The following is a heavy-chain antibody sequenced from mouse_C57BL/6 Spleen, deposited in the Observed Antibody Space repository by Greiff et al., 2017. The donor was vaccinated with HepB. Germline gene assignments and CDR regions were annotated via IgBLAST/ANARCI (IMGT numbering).Heavy chain of an antibody. D-gene: IGHD2-5*01. V-gene: IGHV1-7*01. CDR2: INPSSGYT. CDR1: GYTFTSYW. J-gene: IGHJ2*01. CDR3: ARSDYSNPYYFDY. Sequence: QVQLQQSGAELAKPGASVKLSCKASGYTFTSYWMHWVKQRPGQGLEWIGYINPSSGYTKYNQKFKDKATLTADKSSSTAYMQLSSLTYEDSAVYYCARSDYSNPYYFDYWGQGTTLTVSS.